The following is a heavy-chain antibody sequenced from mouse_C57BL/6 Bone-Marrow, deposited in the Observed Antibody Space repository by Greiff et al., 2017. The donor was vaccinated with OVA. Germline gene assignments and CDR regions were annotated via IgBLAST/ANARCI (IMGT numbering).Heavy chain of an antibody. D-gene: IGHD2-4*01. J-gene: IGHJ4*01. CDR1: GFTFSSYA. V-gene: IGHV5-9-1*02. CDR3: TRATYDYPYYYAMDY. Sequence: EVKVVESGEGLVKPGGSLKLSCAASGFTFSSYAMSWVRQTPEQRLEWVAYISSGGDYIYYADTVKGRFTISRDNARNTLYLQMSSLKSEDTAMYYCTRATYDYPYYYAMDYWGQGTSVTVSS. CDR2: ISSGGDYI.